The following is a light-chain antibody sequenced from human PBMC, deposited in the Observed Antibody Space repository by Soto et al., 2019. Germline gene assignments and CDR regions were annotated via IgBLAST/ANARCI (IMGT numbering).Light chain of an antibody. CDR2: KTS. V-gene: IGKV1-5*03. Sequence: DIHMTQSPSTLSASVGDRVTITCRASQSISIWLAWYQQKPGTAPNLLIYKTSSLETGVPSRFSGSGSGTEFTRTISSLQPDDFATYYCQHWNDYSWTFGQGTKVEVK. CDR1: QSISIW. CDR3: QHWNDYSWT. J-gene: IGKJ1*01.